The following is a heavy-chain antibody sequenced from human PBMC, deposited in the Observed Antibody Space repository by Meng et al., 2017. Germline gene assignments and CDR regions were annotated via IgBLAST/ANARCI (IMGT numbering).Heavy chain of an antibody. CDR1: GFTFSSYW. CDR3: ARDSLNTVVFDY. J-gene: IGHJ4*02. D-gene: IGHD4-23*01. V-gene: IGHV3-7*01. Sequence: GESLKISCAASGFTFSSYWRSWVRQAPGKGLEWVANIKQDGSEKYYVDSVKGRFTISRDNAKNSLYLQMNSLRAEDTAVYYCARDSLNTVVFDYWGQGTLVTVSS. CDR2: IKQDGSEK.